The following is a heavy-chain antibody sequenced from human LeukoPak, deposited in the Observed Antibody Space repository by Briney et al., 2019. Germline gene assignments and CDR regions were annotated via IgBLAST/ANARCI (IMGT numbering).Heavy chain of an antibody. CDR2: ISSSSSYI. CDR3: AREYSSSSGRAFDV. Sequence: GGSLRLSCAASGFTVSSNYMSWVRQAPGKGLEWVSSISSSSSYIYYADSVKGRFTISRDNVKNSLYLQMNSLRAEDTAVYYCAREYSSSSGRAFDVWGQGTMVTVSS. J-gene: IGHJ3*01. CDR1: GFTVSSNY. V-gene: IGHV3-21*01. D-gene: IGHD6-6*01.